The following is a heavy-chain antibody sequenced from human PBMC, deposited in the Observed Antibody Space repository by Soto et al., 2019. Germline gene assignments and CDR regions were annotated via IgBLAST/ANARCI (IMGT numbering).Heavy chain of an antibody. CDR3: ATDPDSSSWYVPPDYYYGMDV. J-gene: IGHJ6*02. Sequence: QVQLVQSGAEVKKPGASVKVSCKASGYTFTSYGISWVRQAPGQGLEWMGWISAYNGNTNYAQKLQGRVTMTTDTSTSTAYLELRSLRSDDTAVYYCATDPDSSSWYVPPDYYYGMDVWGQGTTVTVSS. V-gene: IGHV1-18*01. D-gene: IGHD6-13*01. CDR1: GYTFTSYG. CDR2: ISAYNGNT.